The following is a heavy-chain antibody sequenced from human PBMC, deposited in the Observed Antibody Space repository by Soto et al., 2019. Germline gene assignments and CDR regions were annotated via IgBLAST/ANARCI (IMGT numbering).Heavy chain of an antibody. CDR1: GFTFSSYG. J-gene: IGHJ5*02. D-gene: IGHD5-18*01. CDR2: IWYDGSNK. Sequence: PVGSLRLSCAASGFTFSSYGMHWVRQAPGKGLEWVAVIWYDGSNKYYADSVKGRFTISRDNSKNTLYLQMNSLRAEDTAVYYCARAGAWIHLWLTLDPWGQGTLVTVSS. CDR3: ARAGAWIHLWLTLDP. V-gene: IGHV3-33*01.